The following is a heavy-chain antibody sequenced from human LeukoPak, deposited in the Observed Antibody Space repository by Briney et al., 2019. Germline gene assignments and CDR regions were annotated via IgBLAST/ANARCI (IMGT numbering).Heavy chain of an antibody. J-gene: IGHJ3*02. Sequence: SETLSLTCTVSGGSISSYYWSWIRQPPGKGLEWIWYIYYSGSTNYNPSLKSRVTISVDTYKNQFSLKLSSVTAADTAVYYCATTSGGSGDDAFDIWGQGTMVTVSS. CDR2: IYYSGST. CDR1: GGSISSYY. CDR3: ATTSGGSGDDAFDI. V-gene: IGHV4-59*01. D-gene: IGHD2-15*01.